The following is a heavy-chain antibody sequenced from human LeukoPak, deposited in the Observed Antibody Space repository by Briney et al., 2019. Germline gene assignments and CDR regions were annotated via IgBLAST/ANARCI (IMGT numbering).Heavy chain of an antibody. J-gene: IGHJ4*02. CDR2: ITGSGGST. D-gene: IGHD6-19*01. CDR3: AKDHRLGSGFDY. V-gene: IGHV3-23*01. CDR1: GFTFSTYV. Sequence: GGSLRLSCAASGFTFSTYVVNWVRQAPGKGLEWVSTITGSGGSTYYADSVKGRFTISRDNSKNTLYLQMNSLRAEDTAVYYCAKDHRLGSGFDYWGQGTLVTVSS.